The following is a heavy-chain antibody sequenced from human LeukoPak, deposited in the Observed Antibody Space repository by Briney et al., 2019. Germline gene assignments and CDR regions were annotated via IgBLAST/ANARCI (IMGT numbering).Heavy chain of an antibody. CDR1: GFTFSSYS. CDR2: ISSSSSYI. Sequence: GGSPRLSCAASGFTFSSYSMNWVRQAPGKGLEWVSSISSSSSYIYYADSVKGRFTISRDNAKNSLYLQMNSLRAEDTAVYYCARVRNTPPFYYYGMDVWGQGTTVTVSS. V-gene: IGHV3-21*01. J-gene: IGHJ6*02. CDR3: ARVRNTPPFYYYGMDV.